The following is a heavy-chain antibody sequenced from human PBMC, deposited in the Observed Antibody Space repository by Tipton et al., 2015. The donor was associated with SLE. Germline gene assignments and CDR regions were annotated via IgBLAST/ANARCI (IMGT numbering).Heavy chain of an antibody. D-gene: IGHD3-9*01. CDR2: IYYRASA. Sequence: TLSLTCSVSGGSISSNTYYWGWIRQSPGKGLEWIGSIYYRASAYYNRSLKSRVTMSVDTSKNLFSLKLSAVTAADTAVYYCARQHYDTLTGWNAFDLWGQGSQVTVS. CDR1: GGSISSNTYY. J-gene: IGHJ3*01. CDR3: ARQHYDTLTGWNAFDL. V-gene: IGHV4-39*01.